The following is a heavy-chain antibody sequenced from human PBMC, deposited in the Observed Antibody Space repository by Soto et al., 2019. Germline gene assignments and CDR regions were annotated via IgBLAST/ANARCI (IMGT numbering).Heavy chain of an antibody. CDR3: AIGGYCSGGSCYPNWFDP. V-gene: IGHV3-30-3*01. CDR1: GFTFSSYA. D-gene: IGHD2-15*01. Sequence: QVQLVESGGGVVQPGRSLRLSCAASGFTFSSYAMHWVRQAPGKGLEWVAVISYDGSNKYYADSVKGRFTISRDNSKNTLYLQMNSLRAEETAVYYCAIGGYCSGGSCYPNWFDPWGQGTLVTVSS. J-gene: IGHJ5*02. CDR2: ISYDGSNK.